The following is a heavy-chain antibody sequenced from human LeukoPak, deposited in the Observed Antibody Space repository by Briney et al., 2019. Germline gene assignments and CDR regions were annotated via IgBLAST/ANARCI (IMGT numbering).Heavy chain of an antibody. V-gene: IGHV4-59*01. D-gene: IGHD6-6*01. CDR1: GGSISSYY. Sequence: SETLSLTCTVSGGSISSYYWSWIRQPPGKGLEWIGYIYYSGSTNYNPSLKSRVTISVDTSKNQFSLKLSSVTAADTAVYYRARVGGQLALDYWGQGTLVTVSS. CDR3: ARVGGQLALDY. CDR2: IYYSGST. J-gene: IGHJ4*02.